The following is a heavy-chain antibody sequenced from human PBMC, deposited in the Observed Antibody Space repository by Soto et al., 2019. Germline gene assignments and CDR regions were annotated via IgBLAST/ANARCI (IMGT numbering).Heavy chain of an antibody. V-gene: IGHV3-74*01. Sequence: GGYLRLCCAASGFTFSNTWMHWVRQAPGKGLVWVSHINSDGTTTTYADSVKGRFTISRDNAKNTVHLQMNSLRAADTAAYYCATDGSYAQHVWGEGTTVTVSP. J-gene: IGHJ6*04. CDR2: INSDGTTT. CDR3: ATDGSYAQHV. CDR1: GFTFSNTW. D-gene: IGHD2-2*01.